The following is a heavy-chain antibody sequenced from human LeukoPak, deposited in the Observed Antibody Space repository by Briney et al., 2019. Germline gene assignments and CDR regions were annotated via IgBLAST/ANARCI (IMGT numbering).Heavy chain of an antibody. J-gene: IGHJ4*02. CDR2: ISDDSVST. CDR1: GFTFSSYA. V-gene: IGHV3-23*01. CDR3: AKHRIVVVTAQDY. D-gene: IGHD2-21*02. Sequence: PGGPLRLSCAASGFTFSSYAMSWFRQAPGKGLEWVSTISDDSVSTYYADSVKGRFPISRDNSKNTLYLRMNSLRAEDTAVYYCAKHRIVVVTAQDYWGQGTQVTVSS.